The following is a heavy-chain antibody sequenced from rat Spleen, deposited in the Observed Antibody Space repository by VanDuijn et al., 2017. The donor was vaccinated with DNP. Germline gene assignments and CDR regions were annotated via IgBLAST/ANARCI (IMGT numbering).Heavy chain of an antibody. CDR1: GLYVSTSA. Sequence: AGGVLMSGGSVSLYSVASGLYVSTSAEYWVSQAPKKGLDWVATISFDGSRTYYPDSVKGRFTISRDNAENTVYLQMNSLRSEDMATYYCVRPDYYDGSYPHYWGQGVMVTVSS. J-gene: IGHJ2*01. CDR3: VRPDYYDGSYPHY. D-gene: IGHD1-12*02. CDR2: ISFDGSRT. V-gene: IGHV5-22*01.